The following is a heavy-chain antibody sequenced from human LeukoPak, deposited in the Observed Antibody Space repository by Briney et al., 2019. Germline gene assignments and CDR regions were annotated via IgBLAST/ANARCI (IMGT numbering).Heavy chain of an antibody. CDR2: IYYSGST. J-gene: IGHJ5*02. CDR3: ARDRYYYGSGSYSWFDP. D-gene: IGHD3-10*01. V-gene: IGHV4-59*01. Sequence: PSETLSLTCTVSGGSLSSYYWSWIRQPPGKGLEWIGYIYYSGSTNYNPSLKSRVTISVDTSKNQFSLKLSSVTAADTAVYYCARDRYYYGSGSYSWFDPWGQGTLVTVSS. CDR1: GGSLSSYY.